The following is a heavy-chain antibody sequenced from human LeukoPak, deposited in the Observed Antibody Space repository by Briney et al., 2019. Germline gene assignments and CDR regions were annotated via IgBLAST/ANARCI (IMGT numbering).Heavy chain of an antibody. J-gene: IGHJ2*01. V-gene: IGHV3-7*01. CDR3: VRWIASGSGIYWYFDV. Sequence: PGGSLRLSCAASGFTFSRYYMTWVRQAPGKGLEWVANIKQDGSEKFYVDSVKGRFTISRDNAENSLFLQMNSLRAEDTAVYYCVRWIASGSGIYWYFDVWGRGTLVTVSS. CDR2: IKQDGSEK. CDR1: GFTFSRYY. D-gene: IGHD1-26*01.